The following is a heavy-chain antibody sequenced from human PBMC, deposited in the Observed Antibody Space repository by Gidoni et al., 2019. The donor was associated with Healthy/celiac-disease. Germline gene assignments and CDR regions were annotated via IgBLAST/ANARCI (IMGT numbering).Heavy chain of an antibody. CDR3: ARGYWYYDILTGYYPD. CDR1: GGSISSSRYY. V-gene: IGHV4-39*07. Sequence: QLQLQESGPGLVKPSEPLSLTFTVSGGSISSSRYYWGWLRQPQGKGLEWIGSIYYSGSTYYNPSLKSRVTISVDTSKNQFSLKLSSVTAADTAVYYCARGYWYYDILTGYYPDWGQGTLVTVSS. CDR2: IYYSGST. J-gene: IGHJ4*02. D-gene: IGHD3-9*01.